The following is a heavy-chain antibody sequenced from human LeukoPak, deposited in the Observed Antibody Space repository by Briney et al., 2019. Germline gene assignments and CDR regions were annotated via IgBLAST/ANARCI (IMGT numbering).Heavy chain of an antibody. Sequence: ASVKVSSTASGYTFTDYYMHWVRQAPGQGFEWMGWINPNDGDTNYAQKFQGRVTMTRETSISTAHMEVSRLRSDDTAVYYCARANFLYCSSSTCLFDYWGQGTLVTVSS. CDR3: ARANFLYCSSSTCLFDY. J-gene: IGHJ4*02. CDR2: INPNDGDT. V-gene: IGHV1-2*02. D-gene: IGHD2-2*01. CDR1: GYTFTDYY.